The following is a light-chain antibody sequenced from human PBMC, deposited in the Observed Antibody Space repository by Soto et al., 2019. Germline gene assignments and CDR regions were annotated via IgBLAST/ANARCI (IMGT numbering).Light chain of an antibody. J-gene: IGKJ1*01. Sequence: EIVLTPSPGTLSLSPGERATLSCMARRIVSNNYLAWYQQKPGQAPRLLIYGAANRATGIPDRFSGSGSGTDFTLTSSRLEPEDVAVYYCQQYGSSVTFGQGTKVDIK. V-gene: IGKV3-20*01. CDR2: GAA. CDR3: QQYGSSVT. CDR1: RIVSNNY.